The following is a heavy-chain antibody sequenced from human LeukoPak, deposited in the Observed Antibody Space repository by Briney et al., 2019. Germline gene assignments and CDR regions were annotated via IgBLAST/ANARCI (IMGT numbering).Heavy chain of an antibody. CDR2: INHSGST. CDR3: ARSPYYYDSSGYYSRPFDY. J-gene: IGHJ4*02. D-gene: IGHD3-22*01. CDR1: GGSFSGYY. V-gene: IGHV4-34*01. Sequence: PSETLSLTCAVYGGSFSGYYWSWIRQPPGKGLEWIGEINHSGSTNYNPSLKSRVTISVDTSKNQFSLKLSSVTAADTAVYYCARSPYYYDSSGYYSRPFDYWGQGTLVTVSS.